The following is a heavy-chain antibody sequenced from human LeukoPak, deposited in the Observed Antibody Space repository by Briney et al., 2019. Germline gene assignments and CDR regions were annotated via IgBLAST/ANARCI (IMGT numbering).Heavy chain of an antibody. CDR3: ARVFDDYYDSSADPPLWFDP. V-gene: IGHV4-59*01. CDR1: GGSISSYF. D-gene: IGHD3-22*01. Sequence: PSETLSLTCTVSGGSISSYFWSWIRQPPGMGLEWIGYVYYSGSPNYNPSLKSRVTISVDTSKNQFSLRLRSVTAADTAVYYCARVFDDYYDSSADPPLWFDPWGQGTLVTLFS. J-gene: IGHJ5*02. CDR2: VYYSGSP.